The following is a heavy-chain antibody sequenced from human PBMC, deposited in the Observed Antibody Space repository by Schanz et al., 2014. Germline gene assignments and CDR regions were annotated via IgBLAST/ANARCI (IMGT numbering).Heavy chain of an antibody. D-gene: IGHD3-10*01. Sequence: QVQLVESGGGVVQPERSLRLSCAASGFNFANHAIHWVRQGQGNGLQWVAVISSDGSKKLYADSVEARFTISRDNSKNSVSLQMDSLRPEDTAVYFCAKDLHSNSGNYYSYYFDSWGPGALVTVSS. CDR3: AKDLHSNSGNYYSYYFDS. V-gene: IGHV3-30*18. J-gene: IGHJ4*02. CDR2: ISSDGSKK. CDR1: GFNFANHA.